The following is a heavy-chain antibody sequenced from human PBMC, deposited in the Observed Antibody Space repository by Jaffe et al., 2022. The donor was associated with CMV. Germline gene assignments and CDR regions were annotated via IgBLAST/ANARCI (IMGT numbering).Heavy chain of an antibody. Sequence: QVQLQQSGPGLEKPSQTLSLTCAISGDSVSSNSAAWNWIRQSPSRGLEWLGRTYYRSKWYNDYAVSVKSRITIKPDTSKNQFSLQLNSVTPEDTAVYYCARAHYYGSGSYPNYYHYMDVWGKGTTVTVSS. CDR2: TYYRSKWYN. J-gene: IGHJ6*03. CDR3: ARAHYYGSGSYPNYYHYMDV. CDR1: GDSVSSNSAA. V-gene: IGHV6-1*01. D-gene: IGHD3-10*01.